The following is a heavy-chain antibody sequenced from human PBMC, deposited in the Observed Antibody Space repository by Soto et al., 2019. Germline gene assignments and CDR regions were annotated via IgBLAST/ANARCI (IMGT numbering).Heavy chain of an antibody. D-gene: IGHD6-13*01. CDR3: VKDESINWYSGHFRH. V-gene: IGHV3-9*01. J-gene: IGHJ1*01. Sequence: EVQLVESGGGLVQPGRSLRLSCAASGFTFDDYAMHWVRQVPGKGLEWVSGINWNSGSIGYADSVKGRFAISRDNAKNSRHLQINSLRAEDTAFYYCVKDESINWYSGHFRHWGQGTLVTVSS. CDR2: INWNSGSI. CDR1: GFTFDDYA.